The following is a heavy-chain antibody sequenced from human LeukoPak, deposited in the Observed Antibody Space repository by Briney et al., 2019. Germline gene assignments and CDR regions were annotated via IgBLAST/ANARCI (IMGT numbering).Heavy chain of an antibody. V-gene: IGHV4-59*08. J-gene: IGHJ6*02. Sequence: SETLSLTCTVSGGSISSYYWSWIRQPPGKGLEWIGYIYYSGSTNYNPSLKSRVTISVDTSRNQFSLKLSSVTAADTAVYYCARLKYYYYGMDVWGQGTTVTVSS. CDR3: ARLKYYYYGMDV. CDR2: IYYSGST. CDR1: GGSISSYY.